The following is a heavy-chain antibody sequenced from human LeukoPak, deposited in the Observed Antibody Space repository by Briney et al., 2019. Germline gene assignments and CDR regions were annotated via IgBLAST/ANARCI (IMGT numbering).Heavy chain of an antibody. CDR3: VKAWSVAGTRALFY. CDR2: IYSGGST. J-gene: IGHJ4*02. Sequence: GGSLRLSCAASGFTVSSNYMSWVRQAPGKGLEWVSVIYSGGSTYYADSVKGRFTISRDNSKNTLYLQMSSLRAEDTAVYYCVKAWSVAGTRALFYWGQGTLVTVSS. D-gene: IGHD6-19*01. V-gene: IGHV3-53*05. CDR1: GFTVSSNY.